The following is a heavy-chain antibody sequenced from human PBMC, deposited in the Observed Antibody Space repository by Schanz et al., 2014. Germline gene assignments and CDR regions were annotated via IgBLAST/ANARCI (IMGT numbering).Heavy chain of an antibody. V-gene: IGHV3-7*01. CDR3: AKGQLLSYXXXY. J-gene: IGHJ4*02. CDR2: IKQDESER. D-gene: IGHD3-10*01. Sequence: EVQLVESGGGLVQPGGSLRLSCAASGFTFSTYWMSWVRQAPGKGLEWVANIKQDESERSYVDSVKGRFTISRDNAXNSLYLQMNSXXXXXXXVYYCAKGQLLSYXXXYWGQGTLVTVSS. CDR1: GFTFSTYW.